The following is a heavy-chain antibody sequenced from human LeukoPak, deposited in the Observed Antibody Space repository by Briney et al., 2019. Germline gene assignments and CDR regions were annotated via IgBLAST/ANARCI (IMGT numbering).Heavy chain of an antibody. Sequence: ASVKVSCNASGFAFYKYGFSGVRQAPGQGPEWLGWISAYDGRTNFAQNLQGRLTLTTDTSTTTAYMELRSLTSDDTAVYYCARDPSNTVGRYIYFDYWGRGTLVTVSS. CDR2: ISAYDGRT. D-gene: IGHD1-14*01. CDR1: GFAFYKYG. CDR3: ARDPSNTVGRYIYFDY. J-gene: IGHJ4*02. V-gene: IGHV1-18*01.